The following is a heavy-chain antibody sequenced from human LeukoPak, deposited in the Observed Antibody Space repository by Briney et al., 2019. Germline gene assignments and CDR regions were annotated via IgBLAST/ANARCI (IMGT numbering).Heavy chain of an antibody. CDR3: AKDRGGTMVRGVYYYYGMDD. Sequence: GGSLRLSCAASGFTFSSYAMHWVRQAPGKGLEWVAVISYDGSEKHNADSVEGRFTISRDSSKNMLYLEMNSLRTEDTAVYYCAKDRGGTMVRGVYYYYGMDDWGQGTTVTVSS. D-gene: IGHD3-10*01. CDR2: ISYDGSEK. V-gene: IGHV3-30*01. CDR1: GFTFSSYA. J-gene: IGHJ6*02.